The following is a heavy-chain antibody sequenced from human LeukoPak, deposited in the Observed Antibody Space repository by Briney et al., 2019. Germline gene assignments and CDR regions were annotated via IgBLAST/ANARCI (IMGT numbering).Heavy chain of an antibody. J-gene: IGHJ6*02. CDR2: ISYDGSNK. CDR1: GFTFSSYG. CDR3: AKDQGYYDSDYGMDV. V-gene: IGHV3-30*18. D-gene: IGHD3-22*01. Sequence: HSGGSLRLSCAASGFTFSSYGMHWVRQAPGKGLEWVAVISYDGSNKYYADSVKGRFTVSRDNSKNTLYLQMNSLRAEDTAVYYCAKDQGYYDSDYGMDVWGQGTTVTVSS.